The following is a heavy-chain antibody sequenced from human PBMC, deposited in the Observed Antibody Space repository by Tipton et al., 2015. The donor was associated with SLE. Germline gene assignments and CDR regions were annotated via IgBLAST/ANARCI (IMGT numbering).Heavy chain of an antibody. Sequence: SLRLSCAASGFTFNTYGMNWVRQAPGKGLEWVSYISSRSGTIYYADSVKGRFTISRDNGKNSLYLQMSSLRVEDTAVYYCAGGGYCGGDCFPFDYWGQGTLVTVSS. CDR1: GFTFNTYG. V-gene: IGHV3-48*01. CDR2: ISSRSGTI. J-gene: IGHJ4*02. CDR3: AGGGYCGGDCFPFDY. D-gene: IGHD2-21*01.